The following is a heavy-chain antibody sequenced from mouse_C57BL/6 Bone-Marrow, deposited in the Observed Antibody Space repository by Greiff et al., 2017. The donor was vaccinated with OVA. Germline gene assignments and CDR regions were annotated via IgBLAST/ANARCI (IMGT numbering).Heavy chain of an antibody. D-gene: IGHD1-1*01. Sequence: EVQLQESGPELVKPGASVKISCKASGYSFTDYNMNWVKQSNGKSLEWIGVINPNYGTTSYNQKFKGKATLTVDQSSSTAYMQLNSLTSEDSAVYYCARGEFPSFYYYGSSYDFDYWGQGTTLTVSS. CDR1: GYSFTDYN. V-gene: IGHV1-39*01. CDR3: ARGEFPSFYYYGSSYDFDY. CDR2: INPNYGTT. J-gene: IGHJ2*01.